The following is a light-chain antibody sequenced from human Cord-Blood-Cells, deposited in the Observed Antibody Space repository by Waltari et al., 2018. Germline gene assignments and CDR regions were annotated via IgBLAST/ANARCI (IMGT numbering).Light chain of an antibody. CDR2: AAS. CDR3: QQSYSTPTWT. J-gene: IGKJ1*01. Sequence: DIQMTQSPSSLSASVGDRVTITCRASQSISSYLNRYQQKPGKAPKLLIYAASSLHRGVPSRFSGSGSGTDFTLTISSLQPEDFATYYCQQSYSTPTWTFGQGTKVEIK. CDR1: QSISSY. V-gene: IGKV1-39*01.